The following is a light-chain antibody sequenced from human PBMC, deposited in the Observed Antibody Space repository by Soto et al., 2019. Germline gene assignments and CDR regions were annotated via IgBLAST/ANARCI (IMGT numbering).Light chain of an antibody. CDR1: QSVGSD. J-gene: IGKJ5*01. CDR3: QQYNKWTQT. CDR2: GAS. V-gene: IGKV3-15*01. Sequence: EIVITQSPATLSVSPGERATLSCRASQSVGSDLAWYQHKPGQAPRLLTHGASTRETGIPARFSGVGSGTECTLTISSLQSEDFEVDYCQQYNKWTQTFGQGTRLEIK.